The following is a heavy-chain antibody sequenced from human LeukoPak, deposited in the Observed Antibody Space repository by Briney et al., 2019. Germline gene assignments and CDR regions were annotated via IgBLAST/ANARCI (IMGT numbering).Heavy chain of an antibody. CDR3: ARGLVVLPFYFDS. CDR2: ISSTSDTI. CDR1: GFTSSTYS. V-gene: IGHV3-48*04. J-gene: IGHJ4*02. D-gene: IGHD3-22*01. Sequence: GGSLRLSCTASGFTSSTYSMNWVRQAPGKGLEGVSYISSTSDTIYYAASVKGRFTISRANAKNSLYLQMNSLRAEDTAVYYCARGLVVLPFYFDSWGPGSLVTVSS.